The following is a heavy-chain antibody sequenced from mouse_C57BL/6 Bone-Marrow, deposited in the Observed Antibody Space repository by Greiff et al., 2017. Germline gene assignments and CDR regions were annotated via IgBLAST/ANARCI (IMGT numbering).Heavy chain of an antibody. D-gene: IGHD1-1*01. CDR3: ARERDYYGSSHWYFDV. CDR2: IDPSDSET. J-gene: IGHJ1*03. V-gene: IGHV1-52*01. CDR1: GYTFTSYW. Sequence: QVQLQQPGAELVRPGSSVKLSCKASGYTFTSYWMHWVKQRPIQGLEWIGNIDPSDSETHYNQKFKDKATLTVDKSSSTAYMQLSSLTSEDSAVYDCARERDYYGSSHWYFDVWGTGTTVTVSS.